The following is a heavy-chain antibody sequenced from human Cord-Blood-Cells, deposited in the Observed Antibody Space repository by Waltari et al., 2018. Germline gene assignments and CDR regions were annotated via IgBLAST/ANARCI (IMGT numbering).Heavy chain of an antibody. J-gene: IGHJ4*02. V-gene: IGHV1-2*06. CDR2: INPNSGGT. Sequence: QVLLVHRGAVVKKTGASVKVYSTAPGYTLTGLVMHWVRQAPGQGLEWMGRINPNSGGTNYAQKFQGRVTMTRDTSISTAYMELSRLRSDDTAVYYCARDGLEYPFDYWGQGTLVTVSS. CDR3: ARDGLEYPFDY. CDR1: GYTLTGLV. D-gene: IGHD1-1*01.